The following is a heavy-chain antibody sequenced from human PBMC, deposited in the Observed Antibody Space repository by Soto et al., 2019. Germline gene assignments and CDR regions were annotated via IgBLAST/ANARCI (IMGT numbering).Heavy chain of an antibody. CDR2: IYYSGST. CDR3: ARGSGSYYPYYYYGMDV. CDR1: GGSISSGDYY. J-gene: IGHJ6*02. D-gene: IGHD3-10*01. Sequence: QVQLQESGPGLVKPSQTLSLTCTVSGGSISSGDYYWSWIRQPPGKGLEWIGYIYYSGSTYYNPSLKSRVTISVDTSKNQFSLKLSSVTAADTAVYYCARGSGSYYPYYYYGMDVWGRGTTVTVSS. V-gene: IGHV4-30-4*01.